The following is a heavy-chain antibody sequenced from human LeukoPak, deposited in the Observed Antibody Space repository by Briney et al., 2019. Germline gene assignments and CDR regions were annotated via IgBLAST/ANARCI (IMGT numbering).Heavy chain of an antibody. CDR2: FTSGGNT. V-gene: IGHV3-23*01. Sequence: GGSLRLSCAASGFTFGSYWMHWVRQAPGKGLVWVSAFTSGGNTYYTDSVKGRFTISRDNSKNTLSLQMNSLRAEDTAVYYCARADASGSPSFDYWGQGTLVTVSS. CDR3: ARADASGSPSFDY. CDR1: GFTFGSYW. D-gene: IGHD3-10*01. J-gene: IGHJ4*02.